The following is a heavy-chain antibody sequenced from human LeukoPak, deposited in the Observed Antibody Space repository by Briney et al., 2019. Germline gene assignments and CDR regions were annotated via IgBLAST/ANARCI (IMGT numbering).Heavy chain of an antibody. Sequence: SETLSLTCTVSGGSISSYYWSWIRQPAGKGLEWIGRIYTSGSTNYNPSLKSRVTMSVHTSKNQFSLKLSSVTAADTAVYYCARASNYYGSGSRASYYGMDVWGQGTTVTVSS. J-gene: IGHJ6*02. CDR3: ARASNYYGSGSRASYYGMDV. CDR2: IYTSGST. CDR1: GGSISSYY. V-gene: IGHV4-4*07. D-gene: IGHD3-10*01.